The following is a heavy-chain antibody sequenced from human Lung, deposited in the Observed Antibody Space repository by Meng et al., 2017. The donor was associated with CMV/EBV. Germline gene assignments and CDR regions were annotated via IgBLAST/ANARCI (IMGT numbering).Heavy chain of an antibody. D-gene: IGHD2-2*01. Sequence: GGSXRLXCAASGFTFSSYRMNWVRQAPGKGLGWVSPISSNGSNTYYADSVKGRFTISRDNAKNTLYLQMNSLRAEDTAVYYCARDLDGWEYHRYYYYYLDDWXQETXVTV. J-gene: IGHJ6*03. CDR2: ISSNGSNT. CDR3: ARDLDGWEYHRYYYYYLDD. V-gene: IGHV3-21*01. CDR1: GFTFSSYR.